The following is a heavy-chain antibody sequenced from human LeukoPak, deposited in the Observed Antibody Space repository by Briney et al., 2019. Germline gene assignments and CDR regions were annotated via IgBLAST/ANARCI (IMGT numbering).Heavy chain of an antibody. J-gene: IGHJ4*02. CDR2: IKQDGSEK. D-gene: IGHD3-22*01. CDR3: ARDVSTYYYDSSGFSD. V-gene: IGHV3-7*01. CDR1: GFTFSSFW. Sequence: GGSLRLSCAASGFTFSSFWMSWVRQAPGKGLEWVANIKQDGSEKYYVDSVKGRFTISRDNAKNSLYLQMNSLRAEDTAVYYCARDVSTYYYDSSGFSDWGQGTLVTVSS.